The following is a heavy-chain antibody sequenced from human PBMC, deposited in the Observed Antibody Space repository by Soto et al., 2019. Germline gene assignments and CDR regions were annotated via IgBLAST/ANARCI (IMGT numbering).Heavy chain of an antibody. J-gene: IGHJ1*01. CDR2: ISHRGAT. D-gene: IGHD3-22*01. Sequence: SETLSLTCSVSGYSIDRGYYWGWIRHAQGKGLVWIGSISHRGATFYTPSVKSLATISLDTSNNQFSLRVSSVTVAAPAIYYCARYEYGSSGSDDEQWGQGTLVTVSS. CDR3: ARYEYGSSGSDDEQ. CDR1: GYSIDRGYY. V-gene: IGHV4-38-2*02.